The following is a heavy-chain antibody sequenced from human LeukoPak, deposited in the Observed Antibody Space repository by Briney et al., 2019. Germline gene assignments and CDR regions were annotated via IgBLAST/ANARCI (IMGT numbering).Heavy chain of an antibody. CDR2: IKSNHNGATT. CDR3: AWDDKSVFDF. CDR1: GFSFRDAW. D-gene: IGHD3-22*01. J-gene: IGHJ4*02. Sequence: PGGSLRLSCVGSGFSFRDAWLSWVRQAPGKGLEWVGRIKSNHNGATTDYVAPVKDRFTIPRDDSKNTLYLQMNSLKIEDTAMYYCAWDDKSVFDFWGQGTLVTVSS. V-gene: IGHV3-15*01.